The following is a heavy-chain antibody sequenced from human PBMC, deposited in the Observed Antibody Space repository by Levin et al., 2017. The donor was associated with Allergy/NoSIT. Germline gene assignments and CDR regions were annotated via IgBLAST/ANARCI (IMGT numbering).Heavy chain of an antibody. D-gene: IGHD3-16*02. V-gene: IGHV3-23*01. Sequence: GGSLRLSCAASGFTFSSYVMSWVRQAPGKGLEWVSSISGNGDTTYYADSVKGRFTISRDKSKSTLYLQMNSLRAEDTAVYYCAKDRNFGPGCYHFDYWGQGTLVTVSS. J-gene: IGHJ4*02. CDR1: GFTFSSYV. CDR3: AKDRNFGPGCYHFDY. CDR2: ISGNGDTT.